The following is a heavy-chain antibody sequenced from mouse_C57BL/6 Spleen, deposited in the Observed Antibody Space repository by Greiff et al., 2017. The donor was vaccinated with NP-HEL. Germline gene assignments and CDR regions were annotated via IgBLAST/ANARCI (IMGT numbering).Heavy chain of an antibody. J-gene: IGHJ2*01. CDR2: IDPSDSYT. Sequence: QVQLQQPGAELVMPGASVKLSCKASGYTFTSYWMHWVKQRPGQGLEWIGEIDPSDSYTNYNQKFKGKSTLTVDKSSSTAYMQLSSLTSEDSALYYCARGPFHYFDYWGQGTTLTVSS. CDR3: ARGPFHYFDY. CDR1: GYTFTSYW. V-gene: IGHV1-69*01.